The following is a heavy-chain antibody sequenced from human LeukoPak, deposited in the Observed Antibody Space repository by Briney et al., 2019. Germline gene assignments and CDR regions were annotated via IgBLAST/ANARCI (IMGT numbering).Heavy chain of an antibody. CDR2: ISSNGDST. D-gene: IGHD3-16*01. CDR3: ARSWGVGGTNEIDY. Sequence: GGSLRLSCAASGFTFNTYAMHWVRQAPGKGLEYVSGISSNGDSTDYAKSVKGRFSISRDNSKNTLYLQMGSLTADDMAVYYCARSWGVGGTNEIDYWGQGALVTVSS. CDR1: GFTFNTYA. J-gene: IGHJ4*02. V-gene: IGHV3-64*01.